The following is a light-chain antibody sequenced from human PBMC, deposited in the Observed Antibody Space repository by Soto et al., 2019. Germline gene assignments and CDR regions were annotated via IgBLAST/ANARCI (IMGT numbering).Light chain of an antibody. J-gene: IGKJ1*01. CDR1: QSVSNNY. Sequence: IVLTQSPGTLSLSAGERATLSCRASQSVSNNYLAWYQQKPGQAPRLLIYGASNRATGIPDRFSGSGSGTVFTLTISRMEPEDFAVYYCQQYGSSGTFGQGTKVDIK. CDR3: QQYGSSGT. CDR2: GAS. V-gene: IGKV3-20*01.